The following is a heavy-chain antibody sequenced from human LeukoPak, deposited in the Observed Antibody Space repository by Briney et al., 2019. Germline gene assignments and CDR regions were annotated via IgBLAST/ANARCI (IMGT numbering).Heavy chain of an antibody. Sequence: GSSVKVSCKASGGTFSSYAISWVRQAPGQGLEWMGWISAYNGNTNYAQKLQGRVTMTTDTSTSTAYMELRSLRSDDTAVYYCARVGAQSDYYYYYMDVWGKGTTVTVSS. CDR3: ARVGAQSDYYYYYMDV. CDR2: ISAYNGNT. D-gene: IGHD1-26*01. V-gene: IGHV1-18*01. CDR1: GGTFSSYA. J-gene: IGHJ6*03.